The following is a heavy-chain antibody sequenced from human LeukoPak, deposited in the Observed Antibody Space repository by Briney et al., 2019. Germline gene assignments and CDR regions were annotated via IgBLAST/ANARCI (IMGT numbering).Heavy chain of an antibody. Sequence: GGSLRLSCAASGFTVSSNYMSWVRQAPGKGLEWVSVIYSGGSTYYADSVKGRFTISRDNSKNTLYLQMNSLRAEDTAVYYCARDGGILMVYAFNFDYWGQGTLVTVSS. D-gene: IGHD2-8*01. CDR3: ARDGGILMVYAFNFDY. CDR1: GFTVSSNY. V-gene: IGHV3-53*05. CDR2: IYSGGST. J-gene: IGHJ4*02.